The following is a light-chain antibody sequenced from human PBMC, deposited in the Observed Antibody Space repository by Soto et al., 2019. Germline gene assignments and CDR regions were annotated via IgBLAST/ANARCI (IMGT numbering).Light chain of an antibody. CDR1: QGIRND. Sequence: DIQMTQSPSSLSASVGDTVTITCRASQGIRNDLGWYQQKPVKAPERLIYAASSLHSGVPSRFSGSGFEAEFTLTIISLQPEDFATYYCQQYNSEPFTFGLVTKLEIK. CDR3: QQYNSEPFT. V-gene: IGKV1-17*01. CDR2: AAS. J-gene: IGKJ2*01.